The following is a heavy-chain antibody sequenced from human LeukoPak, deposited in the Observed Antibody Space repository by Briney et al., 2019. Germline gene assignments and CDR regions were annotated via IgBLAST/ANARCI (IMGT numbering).Heavy chain of an antibody. J-gene: IGHJ4*02. V-gene: IGHV3-30*18. CDR1: GFTFSTYG. CDR3: AKDGGKAAAGTFDY. Sequence: GGSLRLSCAASGFTFSTYGMHWVRQAPGKGLEWVAVISYDGSSKFYTDSEKGRFTISRDNSKNTLYLQMNSLRPEDTAVYYCAKDGGKAAAGTFDYWGQGTLVTVSS. D-gene: IGHD6-13*01. CDR2: ISYDGSSK.